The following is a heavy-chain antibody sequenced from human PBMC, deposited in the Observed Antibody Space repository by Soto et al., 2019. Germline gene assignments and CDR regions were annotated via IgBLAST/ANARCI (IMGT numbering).Heavy chain of an antibody. D-gene: IGHD6-19*01. V-gene: IGHV1-69*06. CDR1: GGTFSSYA. Sequence: QVQLVQSGAEVKKPGSSVKVSCKASGGTFSSYAISWVRQAPGQGLEWMGGITPIFGTANYAQKFQGRVTITADKSTSTAYMELSSLRSEDTAVYYCARDPVAGANYYYYGMDVWGQGTTVTVSS. J-gene: IGHJ6*02. CDR3: ARDPVAGANYYYYGMDV. CDR2: ITPIFGTA.